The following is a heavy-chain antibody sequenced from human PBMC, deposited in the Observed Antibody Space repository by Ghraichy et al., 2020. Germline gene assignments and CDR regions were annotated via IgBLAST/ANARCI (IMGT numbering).Heavy chain of an antibody. CDR2: SSGIDGGT. D-gene: IGHD4-23*01. V-gene: IGHV3-23*01. CDR3: AKDQGYGGNDDAFDI. CDR1: GFTFSNSA. Sequence: GGSLRLSCAASGFTFSNSAMSWVRQAPGKGLEWVSTSSGIDGGTYYADSVKGRFTISRDNSKNTLYLQMNSLRAEDTAVYYCAKDQGYGGNDDAFDIWGQGTMLTVSS. J-gene: IGHJ3*02.